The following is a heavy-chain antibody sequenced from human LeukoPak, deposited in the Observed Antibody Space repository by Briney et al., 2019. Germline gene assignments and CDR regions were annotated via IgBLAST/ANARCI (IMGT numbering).Heavy chain of an antibody. D-gene: IGHD2-2*02. V-gene: IGHV3-64*01. CDR3: ARGDCSSTSCYTKDAFDI. CDR2: ISSNGGST. CDR1: GFTFSSYA. Sequence: GGSLRLSCAASGFTFSSYAMHWVRQAPGKGLEYVSAISSNGGSTYYANSVEGRFTISRDNSKNTLYLQMGSLRAEDMAVYYCARGDCSSTSCYTKDAFDIWGQGTMVTVSS. J-gene: IGHJ3*02.